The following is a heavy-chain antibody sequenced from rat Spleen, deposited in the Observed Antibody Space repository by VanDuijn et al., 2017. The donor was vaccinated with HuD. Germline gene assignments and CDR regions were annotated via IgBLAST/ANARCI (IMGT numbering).Heavy chain of an antibody. CDR3: TREGNSGYDY. CDR1: GFTFSNAA. D-gene: IGHD4-3*01. V-gene: IGHV5-25*01. J-gene: IGHJ2*01. CDR2: ITTGDINT. Sequence: EVQVVESGGGLVQPKESLKISCAASGFTFSNAAMYWVRQAPGKGLEWVTSITTGDINTYYRDSVKGRFTISRDNAKSTLYLQMDSLRSEDTATYYCTREGNSGYDYWGQGVMVTVSS.